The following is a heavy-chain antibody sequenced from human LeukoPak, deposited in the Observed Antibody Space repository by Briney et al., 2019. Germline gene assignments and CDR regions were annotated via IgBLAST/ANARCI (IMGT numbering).Heavy chain of an antibody. CDR3: ATVGRSTVGVY. CDR2: ISSRGSSM. Sequence: GGSLRLSCAASGFTFSSYEMNWVRQAPGKGLEWVSYISSRGSSMYYADSVKGRYTISRDNSKNSLYLQMSSLRAEDTAVYYCATVGRSTVGVYWGEGTLVTVSS. J-gene: IGHJ4*02. CDR1: GFTFSSYE. D-gene: IGHD4-23*01. V-gene: IGHV3-48*03.